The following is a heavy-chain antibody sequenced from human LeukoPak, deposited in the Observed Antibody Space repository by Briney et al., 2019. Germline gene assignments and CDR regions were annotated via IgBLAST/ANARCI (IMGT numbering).Heavy chain of an antibody. V-gene: IGHV3-23*01. CDR3: ANLDIFDY. Sequence: GGPLRLSCAASGFTFSRYAMNWVRQAPGKGLEWVSAISGSGGSTYYADSVKGRFTISRDNSKNTLYLQMSSLRAEDTAVYYCANLDIFDYWGQGTLVTVSS. J-gene: IGHJ4*02. CDR2: ISGSGGST. CDR1: GFTFSRYA.